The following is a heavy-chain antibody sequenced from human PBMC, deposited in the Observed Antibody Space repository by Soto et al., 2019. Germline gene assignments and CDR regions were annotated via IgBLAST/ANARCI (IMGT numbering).Heavy chain of an antibody. D-gene: IGHD3-3*01. CDR1: GFTFSSYW. CDR2: IKQDGSEK. CDR3: ARVDYDFWSGYYSNTYRAGY. Sequence: PGGSLRLSCAASGFTFSSYWMSWVRQAPGKGLEWVANIKQDGSEKYYVDSVKGRFTISRDNAKNSLYLQMNSLRAEDTAVYYCARVDYDFWSGYYSNTYRAGYWGQGTLVTVSS. V-gene: IGHV3-7*01. J-gene: IGHJ4*02.